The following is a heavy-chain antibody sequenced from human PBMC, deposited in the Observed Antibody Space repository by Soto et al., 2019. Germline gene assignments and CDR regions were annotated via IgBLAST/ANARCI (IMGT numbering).Heavy chain of an antibody. Sequence: QVQLQLWGAGLLKPSETLSLTCAVYGGSFSGYYWSWIRQPPGKGLEWIGEINHSGSTNYNPSLKSRVTISVDTSKNQFSLKLSSVTAADTAVYYCARGGVVPAAMRVDYWGQGTLVTVSS. J-gene: IGHJ4*02. D-gene: IGHD2-2*01. V-gene: IGHV4-34*01. CDR1: GGSFSGYY. CDR2: INHSGST. CDR3: ARGGVVPAAMRVDY.